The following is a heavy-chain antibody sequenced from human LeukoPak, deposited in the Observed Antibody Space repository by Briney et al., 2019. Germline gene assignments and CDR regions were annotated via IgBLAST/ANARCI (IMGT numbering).Heavy chain of an antibody. CDR3: ARVQGWELLRVNAFDI. D-gene: IGHD1-26*01. CDR1: GFTFSSYW. CDR2: IKQDGSEK. V-gene: IGHV3-7*01. Sequence: GGSLRLSCAASGFTFSSYWLTWVRQAPGKGLEWVANIKQDGSEKFYVDSVKGRFTISRDNAKNSLYLQMNSLRAEDTAVYYCARVQGWELLRVNAFDIWGQGTMVTVSS. J-gene: IGHJ3*02.